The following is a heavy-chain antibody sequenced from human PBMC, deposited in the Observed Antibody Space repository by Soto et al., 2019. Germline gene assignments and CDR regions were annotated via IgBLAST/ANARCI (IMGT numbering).Heavy chain of an antibody. CDR3: ASLRRWHPFDL. CDR2: VNSEGSDT. J-gene: IGHJ4*02. D-gene: IGHD4-17*01. Sequence: EVLLVESGGGLVQPGGSLRLSCAASGFTFSNYWMHWVRRASGQGLVWVARVNSEGSDTMYADSVKGRFTISRDNAKNTLYLQMNSLRAEDTAVYYCASLRRWHPFDLWGQGTLVTVSS. CDR1: GFTFSNYW. V-gene: IGHV3-74*03.